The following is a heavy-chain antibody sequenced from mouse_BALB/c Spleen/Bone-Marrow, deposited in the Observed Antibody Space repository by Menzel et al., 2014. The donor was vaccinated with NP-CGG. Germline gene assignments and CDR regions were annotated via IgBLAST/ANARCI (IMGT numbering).Heavy chain of an antibody. CDR1: GYTFTSNW. Sequence: QVHVKQSGAELAKPGASVKMSCKASGYTFTSNWMYWIKQRPGQGLEWIGYINPSTGYTEYNQKFKDKATLTADKSSNTAYMQLSSLTSEDSAVYYCARKGYGNYHYYAMDYWGQGTSVTVSS. CDR2: INPSTGYT. V-gene: IGHV1-7*01. CDR3: ARKGYGNYHYYAMDY. J-gene: IGHJ4*01. D-gene: IGHD2-1*01.